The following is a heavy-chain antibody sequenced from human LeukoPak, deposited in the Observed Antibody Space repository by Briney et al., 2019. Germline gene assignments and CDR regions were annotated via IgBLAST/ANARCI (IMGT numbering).Heavy chain of an antibody. CDR2: ISSSSSTI. V-gene: IGHV3-48*01. D-gene: IGHD3-22*01. CDR3: ARRDSSDFDY. J-gene: IGHJ4*02. CDR1: GFTFSSYS. Sequence: GGSLRLSCAASGFTFSSYSMNWVRQAPGKGLEWVSYISSSSSTIYYADSVKGRFTISRDNAKNSLYLQMNSLRAEDTAVYYCARRDSSDFDYWGQGTLVTVSS.